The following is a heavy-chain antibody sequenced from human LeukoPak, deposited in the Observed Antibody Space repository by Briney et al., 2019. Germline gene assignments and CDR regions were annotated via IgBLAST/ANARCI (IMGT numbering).Heavy chain of an antibody. CDR1: GGSISSGNYF. CDR2: IYYSGST. D-gene: IGHD4-17*01. Sequence: SQTLSLTCTVSGGSISSGNYFWGWIRQHPGKGLEWIGFIYYSGSTYHNPSLKSRVSISVDTSKNQFSLKLSSVTAADTAVYYCAGATDDYGERYNWFDPWGQGTLVTVSS. J-gene: IGHJ5*02. CDR3: AGATDDYGERYNWFDP. V-gene: IGHV4-31*03.